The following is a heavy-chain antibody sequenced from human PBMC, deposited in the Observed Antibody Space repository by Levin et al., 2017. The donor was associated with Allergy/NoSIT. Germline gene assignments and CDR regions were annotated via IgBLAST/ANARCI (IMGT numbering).Heavy chain of an antibody. Sequence: LSLPCGASGFTLSSHSMHWVRQAPGKGLEWLAVISHDGARKFYEDSVKGRFTISRDNSNNTLYLQMNSLRPEDTAVYSCARSRDVAGALYYGLDIWGQGTTVTVSS. CDR2: ISHDGARK. CDR3: ARSRDVAGALYYGLDI. J-gene: IGHJ6*02. V-gene: IGHV3-30-3*01. CDR1: GFTLSSHS. D-gene: IGHD5-24*01.